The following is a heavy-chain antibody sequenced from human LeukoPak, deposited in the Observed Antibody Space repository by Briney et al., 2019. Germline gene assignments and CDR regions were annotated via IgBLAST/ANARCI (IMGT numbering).Heavy chain of an antibody. J-gene: IGHJ4*02. D-gene: IGHD2-21*02. Sequence: GGSLRLSCAASGFTFSSYSMNWVRQAPGKGLEWVSSISSSSSYIYYADSVKGRFTISRDNAKNSLYLRMNSLRAEDTAVYYCARVPYCGGDCYSLLPLDYWGQGTLVTVSS. CDR1: GFTFSSYS. V-gene: IGHV3-21*01. CDR3: ARVPYCGGDCYSLLPLDY. CDR2: ISSSSSYI.